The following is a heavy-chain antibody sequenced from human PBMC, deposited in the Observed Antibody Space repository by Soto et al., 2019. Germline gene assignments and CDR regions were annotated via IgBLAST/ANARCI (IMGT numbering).Heavy chain of an antibody. Sequence: KPSETLSLTCTVSGGSISSYYWSWIRQPPGKGLEWIGYIYYSGSTNYNPSLKSRVTISVDTSKNQFSLKLSSVTAADTAVYYCARGKDDYDFWSGSLGWFDPWGQGTLVTVSS. CDR3: ARGKDDYDFWSGSLGWFDP. D-gene: IGHD3-3*01. CDR2: IYYSGST. V-gene: IGHV4-59*01. J-gene: IGHJ5*02. CDR1: GGSISSYY.